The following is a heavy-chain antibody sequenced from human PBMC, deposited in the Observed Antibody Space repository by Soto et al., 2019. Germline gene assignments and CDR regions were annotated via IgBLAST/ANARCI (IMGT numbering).Heavy chain of an antibody. CDR1: GFTFSSYG. V-gene: IGHV3-30*18. CDR2: ISYDGSNK. J-gene: IGHJ4*02. Sequence: GGSLRLSCAASGFTFSSYGMHWVRQAPGKGLEWVAVISYDGSNKYYADSVKGRFTISRDNSKNTLYLQMNSLRAEDTAVYYCAKDRNAVAGYYFDYWGQGTLVTVSS. D-gene: IGHD2-2*01. CDR3: AKDRNAVAGYYFDY.